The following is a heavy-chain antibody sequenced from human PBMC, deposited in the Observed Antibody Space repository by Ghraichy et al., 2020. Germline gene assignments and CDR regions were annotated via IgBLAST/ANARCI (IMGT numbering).Heavy chain of an antibody. Sequence: ETLSLTCAVYGGSFSGYYWSWIRQPPGKGLEWIGEINHSGSTNYNPSLKSRVTISVDTSKNQFSLKLSSVTAADTAVYYCARGRDFGYYYYYGMDVWGQGTTVTVSS. CDR2: INHSGST. V-gene: IGHV4-34*01. CDR1: GGSFSGYY. J-gene: IGHJ6*02. D-gene: IGHD3-3*01. CDR3: ARGRDFGYYYYYGMDV.